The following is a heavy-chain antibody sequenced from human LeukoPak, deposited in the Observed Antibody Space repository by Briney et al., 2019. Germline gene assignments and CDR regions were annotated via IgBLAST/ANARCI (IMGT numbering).Heavy chain of an antibody. CDR2: IYSSGNT. J-gene: IGHJ4*02. CDR3: ARARGSYYYFDY. CDR1: GGSISSGNYF. D-gene: IGHD1-26*01. Sequence: PSETLSLTCTVSGGSISSGNYFWGWIRQTPGKGLEWIGSIYSSGNTYYNPSLKSRVTISVDTSKNQFSLKLTSVTAADTAVYYCARARGSYYYFDYWGQGTLVTVSS. V-gene: IGHV4-39*07.